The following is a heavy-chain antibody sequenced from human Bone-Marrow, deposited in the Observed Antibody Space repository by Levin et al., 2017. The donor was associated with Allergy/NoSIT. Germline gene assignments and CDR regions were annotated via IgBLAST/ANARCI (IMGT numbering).Heavy chain of an antibody. J-gene: IGHJ4*02. V-gene: IGHV3-30-3*01. CDR3: ARDHFPDSRGWCSHDY. CDR1: GFTFSSYA. D-gene: IGHD6-19*01. CDR2: ISYDGSNK. Sequence: PGGSLRLSCAASGFTFSSYAMHWVRQAPGKGLEWVAVISYDGSNKYYADSVKGRFTISRDNSKNTLYLQMNSLRAEDTAVYYCARDHFPDSRGWCSHDYWGQGTLVTVSS.